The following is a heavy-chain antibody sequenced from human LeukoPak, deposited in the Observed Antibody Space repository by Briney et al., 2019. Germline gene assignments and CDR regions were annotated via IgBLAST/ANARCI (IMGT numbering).Heavy chain of an antibody. CDR2: IYRTGST. D-gene: IGHD2-8*02. CDR3: ARRXXGXYXXEX. Sequence: PSETLSLTCTVSGYSISSGYYWGWIRQPPGKGLEWIGTIYRTGSTYYNPSLKSRVTISVDTSNNEFSLRLSSVTAADTAVYYCARRXXGXYXXEXXGQGALV. CDR1: GYSISSGYY. J-gene: IGHJ4*02. V-gene: IGHV4-38-2*02.